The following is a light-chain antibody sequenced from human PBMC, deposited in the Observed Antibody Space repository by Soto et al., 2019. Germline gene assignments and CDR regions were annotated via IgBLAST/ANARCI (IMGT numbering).Light chain of an antibody. Sequence: QSALTQPPSASGSPGQSVTISCTGTSSDVGANNYVSWYQQHPGKAPKLMIYEVTKRPSGVPDRFSGSKSGNTASLTVSVRQAEDEADYYCSSYAGANRVFGTGTKLTVL. V-gene: IGLV2-8*01. J-gene: IGLJ1*01. CDR1: SSDVGANNY. CDR2: EVT. CDR3: SSYAGANRV.